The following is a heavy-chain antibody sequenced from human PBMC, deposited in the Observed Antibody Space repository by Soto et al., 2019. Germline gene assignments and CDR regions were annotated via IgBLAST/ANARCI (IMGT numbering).Heavy chain of an antibody. CDR3: AKASWGIAYSGYDPRDYFDY. CDR2: ISYDGSNK. CDR1: GFTFSSYG. J-gene: IGHJ4*02. V-gene: IGHV3-30*18. Sequence: QVQLVESGGGVVQPGRSLRLSCAASGFTFSSYGMHWVRQAPGKGLEWVAVISYDGSNKYYADSVKGRFTISRDNSKNTLYLQMNSLRAEDTAVYYCAKASWGIAYSGYDPRDYFDYWGQGTLVTVSS. D-gene: IGHD5-12*01.